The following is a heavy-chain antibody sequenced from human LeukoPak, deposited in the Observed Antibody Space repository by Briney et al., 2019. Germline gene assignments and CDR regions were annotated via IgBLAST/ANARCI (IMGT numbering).Heavy chain of an antibody. D-gene: IGHD3-9*01. Sequence: GGSLRLSCAASGFTFSSYGMHWVRQAPGKGLEWVAFIRYDGSNKYYADSVKGRFTISRGNAKNSLYLQMNSLRAEDTAVYYCARDGFSSAYYDILTGYPPAYWGQGTLVTVSS. CDR3: ARDGFSSAYYDILTGYPPAY. CDR2: IRYDGSNK. J-gene: IGHJ4*02. V-gene: IGHV3-30*02. CDR1: GFTFSSYG.